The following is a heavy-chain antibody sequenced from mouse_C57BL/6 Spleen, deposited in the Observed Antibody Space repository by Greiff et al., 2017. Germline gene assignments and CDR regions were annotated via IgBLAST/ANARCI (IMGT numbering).Heavy chain of an antibody. D-gene: IGHD1-1*02. CDR3: ARYGVFAY. J-gene: IGHJ3*01. CDR1: GYSITSGYY. V-gene: IGHV3-6*01. CDR2: ISYDGSN. Sequence: EVKLQESGPGLVKPSQSLSLTCSVTGYSITSGYYWNWIRQFPGNKLEWMGYISYDGSNNYNPSLKNRISITRDTSKNQFFLKLNSVTTEDTATYYCARYGVFAYWGQGTLVTVSA.